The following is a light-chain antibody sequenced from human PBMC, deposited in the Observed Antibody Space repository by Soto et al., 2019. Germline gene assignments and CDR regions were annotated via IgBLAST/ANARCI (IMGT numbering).Light chain of an antibody. CDR2: DAS. Sequence: ENVLSQSPVTLSLPPGERATLSCRASQSVRTYLAWYQVKPGQAPRLLIYDASSRASGVPARFSGSGSGTDFTLTISSLEPEDFALYYCQQRNSWPPIPFGQGTRPAI. CDR3: QQRNSWPPIP. CDR1: QSVRTY. V-gene: IGKV3-11*01. J-gene: IGKJ5*01.